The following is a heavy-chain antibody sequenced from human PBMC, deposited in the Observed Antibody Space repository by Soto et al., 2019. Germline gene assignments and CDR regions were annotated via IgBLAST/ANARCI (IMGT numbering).Heavy chain of an antibody. CDR1: GYTFTSYY. D-gene: IGHD2-2*03. J-gene: IGHJ3*02. V-gene: IGHV1-46*03. CDR3: ARGLDIVVVPAGAWGAFDI. Sequence: GASVKVSFKASGYTFTSYYMHWVRQAPGQGLEWMGIINPSGGSTSYAQKFQGRVTMTRDTSTSTVYMELSSLRSEDTAVYYCARGLDIVVVPAGAWGAFDIWGQGTMVTVSS. CDR2: INPSGGST.